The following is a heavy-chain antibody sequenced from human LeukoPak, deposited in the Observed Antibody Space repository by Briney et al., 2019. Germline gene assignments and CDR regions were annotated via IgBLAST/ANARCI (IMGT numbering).Heavy chain of an antibody. CDR3: ARGGLYSSSWLNWFDP. V-gene: IGHV4-30-4*01. CDR2: IYYSGST. CDR1: GGSISSGDYY. J-gene: IGHJ5*02. D-gene: IGHD6-13*01. Sequence: SQTLSLTCTVSGGSISSGDYYWSWIRQPPGKGLEWIGYIYYSGSTYYHPSLKSRVTISVDTSKNQFSLKLSSVTAADTAVYYCARGGLYSSSWLNWFDPWGQGTLVTVSS.